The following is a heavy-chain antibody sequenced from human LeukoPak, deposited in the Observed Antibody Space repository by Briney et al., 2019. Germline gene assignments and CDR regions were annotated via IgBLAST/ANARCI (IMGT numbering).Heavy chain of an antibody. V-gene: IGHV7-4-1*02. CDR2: INTNTGNP. CDR3: ARGGIQLWLRQAAAIDY. D-gene: IGHD5-18*01. CDR1: GYSFTSFG. J-gene: IGHJ4*02. Sequence: ASVKVSCKASGYSFTSFGMNWVRQAPGQGLEWLGWINTNTGNPTYGQGFTGRFVFSLDTSVSTAYLQITSLKAEDTAVYYCARGGIQLWLRQAAAIDYWGQGTLVTVSS.